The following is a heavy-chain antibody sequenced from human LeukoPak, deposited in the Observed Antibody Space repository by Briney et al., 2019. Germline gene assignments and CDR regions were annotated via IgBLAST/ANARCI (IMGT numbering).Heavy chain of an antibody. CDR2: ISWNSGSI. CDR1: GFTFDDYA. J-gene: IGHJ4*02. CDR3: AKAGYDSSGYWYFDY. Sequence: PGGSLRLSCAASGFTFDDYAMHWVRQAPGKGLEWVSGISWNSGSIGYADSVKGRFTISRDNVKNSLYLQMNSLRVEDTALYYCAKAGYDSSGYWYFDYWGQGTLVTVSS. D-gene: IGHD3-22*01. V-gene: IGHV3-9*01.